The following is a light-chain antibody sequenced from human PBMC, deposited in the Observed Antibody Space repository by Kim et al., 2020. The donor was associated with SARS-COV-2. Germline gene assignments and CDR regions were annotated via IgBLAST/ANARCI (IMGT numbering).Light chain of an antibody. Sequence: SPGERATRSCRASQSVIRSYLAWYQHKPGQAPRLLIYGASTRATGIPDRFSGSGSGTDFTLTISRLEPEDFAVYFCQQYVNSLLTFGGGTKVDIK. CDR1: QSVIRSY. J-gene: IGKJ4*01. CDR2: GAS. CDR3: QQYVNSLLT. V-gene: IGKV3-20*01.